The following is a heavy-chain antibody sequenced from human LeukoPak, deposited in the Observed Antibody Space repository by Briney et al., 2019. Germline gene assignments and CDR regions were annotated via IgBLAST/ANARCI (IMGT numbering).Heavy chain of an antibody. V-gene: IGHV1-69*06. D-gene: IGHD3-9*01. J-gene: IGHJ4*02. Sequence: GSSVKVSCKASGDTFSSYALNRVRQAPGQGLEWMGGIIPIFGTANYAQKFQGRVTITADKSTSTAYMELSSLRSEDTAVYYCARAFGYDILTGYYYYWGQGTLVTVSS. CDR3: ARAFGYDILTGYYYY. CDR1: GDTFSSYA. CDR2: IIPIFGTA.